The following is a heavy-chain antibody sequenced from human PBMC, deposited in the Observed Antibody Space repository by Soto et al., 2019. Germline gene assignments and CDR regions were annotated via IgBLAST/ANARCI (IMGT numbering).Heavy chain of an antibody. V-gene: IGHV1-18*01. CDR2: ISAYNGNT. CDR3: ARLLGYCSSTSCKTNYYYYYMDV. D-gene: IGHD2-2*01. CDR1: GYTFTSYG. Sequence: AASVKVSCKASGYTFTSYGISWVRQAPGQGLEWMGWISAYNGNTNYAQKLQGRVTMTTDTSTSTAYMELRSLRSDDTAVYYCARLLGYCSSTSCKTNYYYYYMDVWGKGTTVTVSS. J-gene: IGHJ6*03.